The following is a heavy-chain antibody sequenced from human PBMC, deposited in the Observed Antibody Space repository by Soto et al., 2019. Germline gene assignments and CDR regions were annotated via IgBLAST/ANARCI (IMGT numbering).Heavy chain of an antibody. V-gene: IGHV4-39*01. Sequence: SETLSLTCTVSGGSISSSSYYWGWIRQPPGKGLEWIGSIYYSGSTYYNPSLKSRVTISVDTSKNQFSLKLSSVIAADTAVYYCARLRIPITIFGVVTPRPASQNPDYWGQGTLVTVSS. CDR1: GGSISSSSYY. J-gene: IGHJ4*02. CDR3: ARLRIPITIFGVVTPRPASQNPDY. CDR2: IYYSGST. D-gene: IGHD3-3*01.